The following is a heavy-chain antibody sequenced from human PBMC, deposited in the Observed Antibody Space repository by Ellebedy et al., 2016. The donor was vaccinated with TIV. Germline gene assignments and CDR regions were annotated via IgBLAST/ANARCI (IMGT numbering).Heavy chain of an antibody. Sequence: SETLSLXXAVYGGSFSGYYWSWIRQPPGKGLEWIGEINHSGSTNYNPSLKSRVTISVDTSKNQFSLKLSSVTAADTAVYYCARASGSHGDLDYWGQGTLVTVSS. V-gene: IGHV4-34*01. CDR3: ARASGSHGDLDY. J-gene: IGHJ4*02. CDR2: INHSGST. D-gene: IGHD1-26*01. CDR1: GGSFSGYY.